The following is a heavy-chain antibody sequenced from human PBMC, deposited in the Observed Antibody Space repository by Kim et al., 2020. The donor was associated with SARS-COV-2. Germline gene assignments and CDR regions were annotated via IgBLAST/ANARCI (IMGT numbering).Heavy chain of an antibody. Sequence: SETLSLTCTVSGGSISSYYWSWIRQPAGKGLEWIGRIYTSGSTNYNPSLKSRVTMSVDTSKNQFSMKLSSVTAADTAVYYCARENCSSTSCYWFDNWFDPWGQGTLVTVSS. V-gene: IGHV4-4*07. J-gene: IGHJ5*02. D-gene: IGHD2-2*01. CDR1: GGSISSYY. CDR2: IYTSGST. CDR3: ARENCSSTSCYWFDNWFDP.